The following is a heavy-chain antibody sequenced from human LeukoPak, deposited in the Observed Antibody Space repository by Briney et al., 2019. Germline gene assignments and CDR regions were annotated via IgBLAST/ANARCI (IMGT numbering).Heavy chain of an antibody. J-gene: IGHJ4*02. CDR1: GFTFNDYA. V-gene: IGHV3-23*01. D-gene: IGHD3-16*01. Sequence: GGSLRLSCAASGFTFNDYAMSWVRQAPGKGLEWVSAISGSGGSTYYADSVKGRFTISRDNSKNTLYLQMNSLRAEDTAVYYCATVWGAFDYWGQGTLVTVSS. CDR3: ATVWGAFDY. CDR2: ISGSGGST.